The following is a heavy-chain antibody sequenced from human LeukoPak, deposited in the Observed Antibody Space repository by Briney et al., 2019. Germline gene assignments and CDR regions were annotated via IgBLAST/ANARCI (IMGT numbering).Heavy chain of an antibody. Sequence: RTGGSLRLSCAASGFTFSTYWMHWVRQAPGKGLVWVSRINTDGSSTSYADSVKGRFTISRDNAKNTLYLQMNSLRAEDTAVYYCARGSYKDSYYYGMDVWGQGTTVTVFS. V-gene: IGHV3-74*01. CDR3: ARGSYKDSYYYGMDV. D-gene: IGHD1-1*01. J-gene: IGHJ6*02. CDR1: GFTFSTYW. CDR2: INTDGSST.